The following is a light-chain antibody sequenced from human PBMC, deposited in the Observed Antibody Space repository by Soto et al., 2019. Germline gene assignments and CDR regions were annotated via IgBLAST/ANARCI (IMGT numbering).Light chain of an antibody. CDR2: AVS. V-gene: IGLV2-14*01. CDR1: SSDVGLYDY. CDR3: SSYTSDSSYV. Sequence: QSALTQPASVSGSPGQSITTSCTGTSSDVGLYDYVSWYQQHPGKAPQLMIYAVSNRPSGVSNRFSASKSGNTASLFISGLQAEDEVDYYCSSYTSDSSYVFGSGTKVTVL. J-gene: IGLJ1*01.